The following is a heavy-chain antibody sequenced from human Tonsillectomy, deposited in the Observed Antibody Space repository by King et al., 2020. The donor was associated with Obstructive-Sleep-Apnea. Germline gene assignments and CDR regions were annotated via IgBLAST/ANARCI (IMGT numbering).Heavy chain of an antibody. D-gene: IGHD3-16*01. CDR1: GITFSSYM. Sequence: VQLVQSGGGFVQLGGSLRLSCAASGITFSSYMITWVREASGTGLEWVSYIMSSNCTIYYADPVKGRFTISRDNAKNSLYPQMNSLRAEDTAVYYCATGGPDAFDFWGRGTMVTVSS. V-gene: IGHV3-48*04. CDR2: IMSSNCTI. CDR3: ATGGPDAFDF. J-gene: IGHJ3*01.